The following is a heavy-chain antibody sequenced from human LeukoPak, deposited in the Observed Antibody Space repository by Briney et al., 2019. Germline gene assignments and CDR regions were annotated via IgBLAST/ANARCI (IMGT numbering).Heavy chain of an antibody. D-gene: IGHD5-24*01. J-gene: IGHJ2*01. CDR2: IFYAGPS. V-gene: IGHV4-39*01. Sequence: SETLSLTCTVSGGSISTNIYYWGWIRQPPGKGLEWIGSIFYAGPSYYNPSLKRRVTMSMDTSKNQFSLKVSSVTAADTAVYYCASQRGGGYKYGYFDLWGRGTLVTVSS. CDR3: ASQRGGGYKYGYFDL. CDR1: GGSISTNIYY.